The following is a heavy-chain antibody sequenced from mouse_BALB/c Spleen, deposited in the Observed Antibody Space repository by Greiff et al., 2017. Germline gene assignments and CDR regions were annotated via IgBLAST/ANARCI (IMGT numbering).Heavy chain of an antibody. CDR2: ISSGSSTI. CDR3: ARGGRGFITTATVYFDY. D-gene: IGHD1-2*01. V-gene: IGHV5-17*02. CDR1: GFTFSSFG. J-gene: IGHJ2*01. Sequence: EVKLMESGGGLVQPGGSRKLSCAASGFTFSSFGMHWVRQAPEKGLEWVAYISSGSSTIYYADTVKGRFTISRDNPKNTLFLQMTSLRSEDTAMYYCARGGRGFITTATVYFDYWGQGTTLTVSP.